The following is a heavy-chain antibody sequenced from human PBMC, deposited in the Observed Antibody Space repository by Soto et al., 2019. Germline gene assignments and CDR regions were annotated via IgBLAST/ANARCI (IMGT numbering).Heavy chain of an antibody. CDR2: ISGDGSST. J-gene: IGHJ3*01. Sequence: VGSLRLSCAASEFTFRSYWMHWVRQSPGKGLVWVSRISGDGSSTNYADSVKGRFTISRDNAKNTVYLQIDSLRAEDTAVYYCARSLPGTYGAFDLWGQGTMVTVSS. CDR1: EFTFRSYW. V-gene: IGHV3-74*01. D-gene: IGHD1-7*01. CDR3: ARSLPGTYGAFDL.